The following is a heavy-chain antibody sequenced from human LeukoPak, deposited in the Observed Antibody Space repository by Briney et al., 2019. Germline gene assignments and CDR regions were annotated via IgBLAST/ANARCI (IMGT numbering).Heavy chain of an antibody. CDR3: AKARGATVNDPCDY. CDR1: GFTFSTFA. Sequence: QPGGSLRLSCAASGFTFSTFAMNWVRQAPGKGLEWVASFGGSGGSIYYADSVKGRFTISRDTSKSTLSLQMNSLRGEDTALYYCAKARGATVNDPCDYWGQGTLVTVCS. CDR2: FGGSGGSI. J-gene: IGHJ4*02. D-gene: IGHD1-26*01. V-gene: IGHV3-23*01.